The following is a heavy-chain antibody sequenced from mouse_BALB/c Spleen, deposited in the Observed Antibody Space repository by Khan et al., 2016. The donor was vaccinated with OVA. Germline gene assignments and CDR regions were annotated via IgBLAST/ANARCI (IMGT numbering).Heavy chain of an antibody. CDR1: GYTFTDYY. CDR3: AREWAAWFPY. Sequence: QVQLKQSGAELARPGASVKLSCKASGYTFTDYYINWMKQRTGQGLEWIGEIYPGSGNIYYNEKFKGKATLTADKSSSPAYMQLSSLTSEDSAVYFCAREWAAWFPYWGQGTLVTVSA. CDR2: IYPGSGNI. J-gene: IGHJ3*01. V-gene: IGHV1-77*01.